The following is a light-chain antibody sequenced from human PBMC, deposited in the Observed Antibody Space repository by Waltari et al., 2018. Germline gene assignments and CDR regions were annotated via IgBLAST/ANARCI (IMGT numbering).Light chain of an antibody. CDR2: TNS. J-gene: IGLJ7*01. CDR3: QVWDVESDHVF. Sequence: YGLTQTPSVSVSPGQKARLTCGGDYFGTDEVNWYQQKPPQAPLLVIYTNSARPSGIPDRFSGSRSGNTATLIIGGVEAGDEAEYYCQVWDVESDHVFFGGGTRLTVL. CDR1: YFGTDE. V-gene: IGLV3-21*01.